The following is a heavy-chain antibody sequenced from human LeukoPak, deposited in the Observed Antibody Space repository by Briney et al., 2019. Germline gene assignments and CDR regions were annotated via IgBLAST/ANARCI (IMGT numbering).Heavy chain of an antibody. D-gene: IGHD3-10*02. V-gene: IGHV3-21*01. CDR1: GFTFSIYS. Sequence: GGSLRLSCAASGFTFSIYSINWVRQAPGKGLEWVSFITGNSNYIYYADSVKGRFTISRDNAKNSLYLQMNSLRAEDTAVYYCAELGITMIGDVWGKGTTVTISS. J-gene: IGHJ6*04. CDR2: ITGNSNYI. CDR3: AELGITMIGDV.